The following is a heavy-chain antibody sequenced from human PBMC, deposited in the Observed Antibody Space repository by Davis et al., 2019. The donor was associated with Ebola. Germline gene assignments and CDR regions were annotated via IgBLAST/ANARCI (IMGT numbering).Heavy chain of an antibody. CDR2: ISDSGSTT. D-gene: IGHD5-18*01. CDR1: GFTFSRYA. V-gene: IGHV3-48*03. J-gene: IGHJ4*02. CDR3: VPGTWI. Sequence: GGSLRLSCTASGFTFSRYAMHWVRQAPGKGLGWISYISDSGSTTYYTDSVKGRFTISRDNAKNSLYLRMNTLRVEDTAIYYCVPGTWIRGQGTLVTVSS.